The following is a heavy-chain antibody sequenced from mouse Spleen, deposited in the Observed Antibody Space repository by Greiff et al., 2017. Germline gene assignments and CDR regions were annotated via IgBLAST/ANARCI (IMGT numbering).Heavy chain of an antibody. CDR3: ARGDYYSYYSYDEDAMDY. Sequence: VQLQQPGAELVKPGASVKLSCKASGYTFTSYWMHWVKQRPGQGLEWIGMIHPNSGSTNYNEKFKSKTTLTVDKSSSTAYMQLSSLTSEDSAVYYCARGDYYSYYSYDEDAMDYWGQGTSVTVSS. CDR1: GYTFTSYW. CDR2: IHPNSGST. V-gene: IGHV1-64*01. D-gene: IGHD2-12*01. J-gene: IGHJ4*01.